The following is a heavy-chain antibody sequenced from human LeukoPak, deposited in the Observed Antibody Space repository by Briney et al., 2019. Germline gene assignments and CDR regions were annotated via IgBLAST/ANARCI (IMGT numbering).Heavy chain of an antibody. CDR1: GFTFGDYA. Sequence: GGSLRLSCTASGFTFGDYAMSWVRQAPGKGLEWVGFIRSKVYGGTTEYAASVKGRFTISRDDSKSIAYLQMNSLKTEDTAVYYCTRVVRSGWYLGSSVYWGQGTLVTVSS. J-gene: IGHJ4*02. V-gene: IGHV3-49*04. CDR2: IRSKVYGGTT. D-gene: IGHD6-19*01. CDR3: TRVVRSGWYLGSSVY.